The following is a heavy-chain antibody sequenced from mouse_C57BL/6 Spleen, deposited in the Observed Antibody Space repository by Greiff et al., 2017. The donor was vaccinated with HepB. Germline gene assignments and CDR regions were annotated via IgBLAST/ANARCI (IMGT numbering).Heavy chain of an antibody. D-gene: IGHD1-1*01. CDR1: GYAFTNYL. V-gene: IGHV1-54*01. Sequence: QVQLQQSGAELVRPGTSVKVSCKASGYAFTNYLIEWVKQRPGQGLEWIGVINPGSGGTNYNEKFKGKATLTADKSSSTAYMQLSSLTSEDSAVYFWARSSNYYGSSYWFAYWGQGTLVTVAA. CDR2: INPGSGGT. CDR3: ARSSNYYGSSYWFAY. J-gene: IGHJ3*01.